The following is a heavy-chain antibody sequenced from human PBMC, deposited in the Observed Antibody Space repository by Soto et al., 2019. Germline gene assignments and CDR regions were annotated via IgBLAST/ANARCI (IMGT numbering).Heavy chain of an antibody. CDR3: TTLGDGQDAFDI. V-gene: IGHV3-15*01. J-gene: IGHJ3*02. CDR2: IRSKTDGGTT. CDR1: GFTISGSA. Sequence: PGGSLRVSCAASGFTISGSAVHWVSQASGKGLEWVGRIRSKTDGGTTDYAAPVKGRFTISRDDSKNTLYLQMNSLKTEDTAVYYCTTLGDGQDAFDIWGQGTMVTVSS.